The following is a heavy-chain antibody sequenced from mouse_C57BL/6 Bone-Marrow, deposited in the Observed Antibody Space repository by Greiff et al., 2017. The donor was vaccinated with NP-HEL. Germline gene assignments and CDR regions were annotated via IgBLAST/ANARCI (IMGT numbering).Heavy chain of an antibody. J-gene: IGHJ1*03. Sequence: QVQLKQSGPGLVQPSQSLSITCTVSGFSLTSYGVHWVRQSPGKGLEWLGVIWSGGSTDYNAAFISRLSISKDNSKSQVFFKMNSLQADDTAIYYCQRANYYGSSYGYFDVWGTGTTVTVSS. V-gene: IGHV2-2*01. CDR2: IWSGGST. CDR1: GFSLTSYG. CDR3: QRANYYGSSYGYFDV. D-gene: IGHD1-1*01.